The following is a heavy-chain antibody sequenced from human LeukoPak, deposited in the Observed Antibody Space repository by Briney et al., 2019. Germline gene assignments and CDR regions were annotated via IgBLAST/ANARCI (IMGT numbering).Heavy chain of an antibody. CDR3: ARHEITSYAGDY. CDR1: GSSISSSSYY. CDR2: IYYSGST. D-gene: IGHD3-16*01. V-gene: IGHV4-39*01. Sequence: PSETLSLTCTVSGSSISSSSYYCGWIRQPPGKGLEWIGSIYYSGSTYYNPSLKSRVTISVDTSKNQFSLKLSSVTAADTAVYHCARHEITSYAGDYWGQGTLVTVSS. J-gene: IGHJ4*02.